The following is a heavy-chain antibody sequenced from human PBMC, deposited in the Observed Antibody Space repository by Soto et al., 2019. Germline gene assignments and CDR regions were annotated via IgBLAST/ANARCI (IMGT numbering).Heavy chain of an antibody. V-gene: IGHV6-1*01. CDR2: TYYRSKWYN. CDR1: GDSVSSNSSA. CDR3: ARELSGSYDGMDV. J-gene: IGHJ6*02. D-gene: IGHD1-26*01. Sequence: SQTLSLPFAISGDSVSSNSSACNFIRQSPSRGLEWLGRTYYRSKWYNDYAVSVKSRITINPDTSKNQFSLQLNSATPEDTAVYYCARELSGSYDGMDVWAKGPRSPSP.